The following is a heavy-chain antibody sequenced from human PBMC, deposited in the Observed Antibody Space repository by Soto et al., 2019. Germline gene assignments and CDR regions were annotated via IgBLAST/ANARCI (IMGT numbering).Heavy chain of an antibody. V-gene: IGHV3-21*01. Sequence: GGSLRLSCAASGFTFSSYSMNWVRQAPGKGLEWVSSISSSSSYIYYADSVKGRFTISRDNAKNSLYLQMNSLRAEDTAVYYCAREGPPATYYYDSSGYYPFDYWGQGTLVTVSS. D-gene: IGHD3-22*01. CDR3: AREGPPATYYYDSSGYYPFDY. J-gene: IGHJ4*02. CDR2: ISSSSSYI. CDR1: GFTFSSYS.